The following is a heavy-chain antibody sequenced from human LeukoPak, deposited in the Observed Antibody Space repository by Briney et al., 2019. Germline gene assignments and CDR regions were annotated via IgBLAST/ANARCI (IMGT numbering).Heavy chain of an antibody. CDR1: GFTFSSFG. V-gene: IGHV3-30*02. CDR3: AALAYCGGDCYSGIDY. J-gene: IGHJ4*02. CDR2: IRYDGSNK. Sequence: GGSLRLSCAASGFTFSSFGMHWVRQAPGKGLEWVAFIRYDGSNKYHADSVKGRFTISRDNSKNTLYLQMNSLRAEDTAVYYCAALAYCGGDCYSGIDYWGQGTLVTVSS. D-gene: IGHD2-21*02.